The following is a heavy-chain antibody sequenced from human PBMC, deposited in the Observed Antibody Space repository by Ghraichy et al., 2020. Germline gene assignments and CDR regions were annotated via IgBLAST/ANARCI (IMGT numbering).Heavy chain of an antibody. D-gene: IGHD1-26*01. Sequence: GGSLRLSCAASGFTFSSYSMNWVRQAPGKGLEWVSYISSSSSTIYYADSVKGRFTISRDNAKNSLYLQMNSLRDEDTAVYYCARVGPVGATEFDPFDIWGQGTMVTVSS. CDR2: ISSSSSTI. J-gene: IGHJ3*02. CDR1: GFTFSSYS. CDR3: ARVGPVGATEFDPFDI. V-gene: IGHV3-48*02.